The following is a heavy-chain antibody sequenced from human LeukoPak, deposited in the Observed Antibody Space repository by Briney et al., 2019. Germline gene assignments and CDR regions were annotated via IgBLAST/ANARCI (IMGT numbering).Heavy chain of an antibody. J-gene: IGHJ3*02. CDR3: ARARRGTFDI. Sequence: SSETLSLTCTVSGGSISSGSYYWSWIRQPAGKGLEWIGCIYTSGSTNYNPSLKSRVTISVDTSKNQFSLKLSSVTAADTAVYYCARARRGTFDIWGQGTMVTVSS. CDR2: IYTSGST. CDR1: GGSISSGSYY. V-gene: IGHV4-61*02.